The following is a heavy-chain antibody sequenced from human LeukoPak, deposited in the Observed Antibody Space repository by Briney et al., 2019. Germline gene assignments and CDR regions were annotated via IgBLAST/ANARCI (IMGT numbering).Heavy chain of an antibody. CDR1: GFTFSSYG. V-gene: IGHV3-30*18. CDR3: AKENRPRGGANWFDP. CDR2: ISYDGSNK. J-gene: IGHJ5*02. D-gene: IGHD3-10*01. Sequence: GGSLRLSCAASGFTFSSYGMHWVRQAPGKGLEWVAVISYDGSNKYYADSVKGRFTISRDNSKNTLYLQMNSLRAEDTAVYYCAKENRPRGGANWFDPWGQGTLVTVSS.